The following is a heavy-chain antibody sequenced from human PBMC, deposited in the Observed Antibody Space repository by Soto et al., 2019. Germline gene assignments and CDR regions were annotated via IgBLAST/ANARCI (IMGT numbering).Heavy chain of an antibody. CDR3: ARLFSSSSSDFDY. V-gene: IGHV3-11*06. J-gene: IGHJ4*02. Sequence: VGPLRLSCAASGFTFSDYYMSWIRQAPGKGLEWVSYISSSSSYTNYADSVKGRFTISRDNAKNSLYLQMNSLRAEDTAVYYCARLFSSSSSDFDYWGQGTLVTVSS. CDR1: GFTFSDYY. CDR2: ISSSSSYT. D-gene: IGHD6-6*01.